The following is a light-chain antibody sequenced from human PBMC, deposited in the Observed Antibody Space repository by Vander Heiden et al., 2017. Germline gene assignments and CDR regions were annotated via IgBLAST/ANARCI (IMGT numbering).Light chain of an antibody. CDR1: QSLLHHNGFKY. V-gene: IGKV2-28*01. CDR2: LGS. CDR3: MQALQTPRT. Sequence: EIVMTQSPVFLPVTPGEPASISCRSSQSLLHHNGFKYLDWYLQKPGQSPQLLIYLGSIRASGVPDRFSGSGSGSDFTLEISRVEAEDVGIYYCMQALQTPRTFGQGTRVEIK. J-gene: IGKJ1*01.